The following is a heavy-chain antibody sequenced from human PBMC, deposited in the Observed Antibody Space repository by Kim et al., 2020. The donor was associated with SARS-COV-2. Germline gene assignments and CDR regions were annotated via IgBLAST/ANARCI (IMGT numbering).Heavy chain of an antibody. Sequence: ASVKVSCKASGYTFTSYYMHWVRQAPGQGLEWMGIINPSGGSTSYAQKFQGRVTMTRDTSTSTVYMELSSLRSEDTAVYYCARDRILFSPEYQLLYNPSPYYGMDVWGQGTTVTVSS. CDR3: ARDRILFSPEYQLLYNPSPYYGMDV. D-gene: IGHD2-2*02. CDR1: GYTFTSYY. V-gene: IGHV1-46*01. J-gene: IGHJ6*02. CDR2: INPSGGST.